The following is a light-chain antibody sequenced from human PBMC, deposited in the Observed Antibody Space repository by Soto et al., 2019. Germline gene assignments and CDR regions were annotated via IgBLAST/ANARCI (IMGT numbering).Light chain of an antibody. J-gene: IGKJ1*01. CDR3: QQYNNWPPWT. CDR1: QSVSSN. CDR2: GAS. V-gene: IGKV3-15*01. Sequence: EIVMTQSPATLSVTPGQRATLSCRASQSVSSNLAWYQQKPGQTPRLLIYGASTRATGIPARFSGSGPGTEFTLTISSLQSEDFAGYCCQQYNNWPPWTFGQGTKVDIK.